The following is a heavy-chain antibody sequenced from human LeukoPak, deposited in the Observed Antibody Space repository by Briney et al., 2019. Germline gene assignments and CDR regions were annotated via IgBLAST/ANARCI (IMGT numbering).Heavy chain of an antibody. V-gene: IGHV3-23*01. D-gene: IGHD3-3*01. CDR2: ISGSGGST. CDR1: GFTFSSYA. J-gene: IGHJ6*02. CDR3: AKDVWSGPLTPYYYYFGMDV. Sequence: GGSLRLSCAASGFTFSSYAMSWVRQAPGKGLEWVSAISGSGGSTYYADSVKGRFTISRDNSKNTLYLQMNSLRAEDTAVYYCAKDVWSGPLTPYYYYFGMDVWGQGTTVTVSS.